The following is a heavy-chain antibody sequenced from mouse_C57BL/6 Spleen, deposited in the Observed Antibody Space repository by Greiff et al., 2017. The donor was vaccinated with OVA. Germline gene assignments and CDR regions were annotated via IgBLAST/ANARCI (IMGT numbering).Heavy chain of an antibody. V-gene: IGHV1-80*01. CDR2: IYPGDGDT. Sequence: QVQLQQSGAELVKPGASVKISCKASGYAFRSYWMNWVKQRPGKGLEWIGQIYPGDGDTNYNGKFKGKATLTADKSSSTAYMQLSSLTSEDSAVYFCASYYDGYSFLDYWGQGTTLTVSS. CDR3: ASYYDGYSFLDY. D-gene: IGHD2-3*01. J-gene: IGHJ2*01. CDR1: GYAFRSYW.